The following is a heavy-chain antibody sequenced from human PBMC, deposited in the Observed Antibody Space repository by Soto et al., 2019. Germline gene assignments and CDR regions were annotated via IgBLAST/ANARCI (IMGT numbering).Heavy chain of an antibody. CDR1: GGSISSYY. CDR2: IYYSGST. D-gene: IGHD2-21*02. V-gene: IGHV4-59*01. CDR3: ASSYCGGDCYSVY. J-gene: IGHJ4*02. Sequence: QVQLQESGPGLVKPSETLSLTCTVSGGSISSYYWSWIRQPPGKGLEWIGYIYYSGSTNYNPSLKSRATRSVDTSKNQFSLKLSSVTAADTAVYYCASSYCGGDCYSVYWGQGTLVTVSS.